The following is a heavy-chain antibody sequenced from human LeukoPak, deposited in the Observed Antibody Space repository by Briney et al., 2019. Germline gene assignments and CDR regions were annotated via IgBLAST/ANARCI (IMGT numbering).Heavy chain of an antibody. D-gene: IGHD1-26*01. V-gene: IGHV3-23*01. CDR1: GFTFSSYA. CDR2: ITGSGSST. Sequence: GGSLRLSCAASGFTFSSYAMSWVRQAPGKGLEWVSTITGSGSSTYYADSVKGRFTISRDKSMNTLFLQMSSLRAEDTAVYYCVKVSGMYSGSWPTDIWGQGTLVTVSS. J-gene: IGHJ4*02. CDR3: VKVSGMYSGSWPTDI.